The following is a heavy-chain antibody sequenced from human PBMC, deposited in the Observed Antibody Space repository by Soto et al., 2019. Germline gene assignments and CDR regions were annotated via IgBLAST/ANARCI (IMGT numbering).Heavy chain of an antibody. D-gene: IGHD3-10*01. V-gene: IGHV4-34*01. Sequence: PLETLSLTCAVYGASLSDNYCNWLRQPPGKGLEWIGEINHSGNTNYNPSLRSRVTISIDTSKNHFSLKLSSVTAADTAVYYCARAGGYADSYLSGFNYWGQGALVTVSS. J-gene: IGHJ4*02. CDR2: INHSGNT. CDR3: ARAGGYADSYLSGFNY. CDR1: GASLSDNY.